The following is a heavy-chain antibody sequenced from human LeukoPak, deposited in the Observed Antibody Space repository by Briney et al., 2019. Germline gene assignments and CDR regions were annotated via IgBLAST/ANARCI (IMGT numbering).Heavy chain of an antibody. Sequence: SETPSLTCTVSGGSISSYYWSWIRQPPGKGLEWIGYIYYSGSTNYNPSLKSRVTISVDTSKNQFSLKLSSVTAADTAVYYCARVAGYGMDVWGQGTTVTVSS. CDR2: IYYSGST. CDR1: GGSISSYY. V-gene: IGHV4-59*08. J-gene: IGHJ6*02. CDR3: ARVAGYGMDV.